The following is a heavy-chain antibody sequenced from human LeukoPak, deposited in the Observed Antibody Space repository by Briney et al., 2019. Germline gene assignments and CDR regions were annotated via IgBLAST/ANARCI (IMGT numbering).Heavy chain of an antibody. CDR1: GFTFTSYV. Sequence: PGGSLRLSCAASGFTFTSYVMHWVRQAPGKELQWVALISYDGSNKYYADSVKGRFTISRDNAKNSLFLQMNSLRAEDTAVYYCARTINRGDYRDWGQGTLVTVSS. CDR3: ARTINRGDYRD. CDR2: ISYDGSNK. J-gene: IGHJ4*02. V-gene: IGHV3-30*03. D-gene: IGHD4-17*01.